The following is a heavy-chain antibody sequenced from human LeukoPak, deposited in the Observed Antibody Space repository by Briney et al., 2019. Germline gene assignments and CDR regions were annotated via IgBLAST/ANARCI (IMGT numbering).Heavy chain of an antibody. CDR3: ARGFYYYGLDV. Sequence: GASVKVSCKASGYTFTRYDINWVRQAPGQGLEWLGWVNPNNGNTGYAQKFQGRVTMTRSTSIDTAYMELNTLTSDDTASYYCARGFYYYGLDVWGQGTTVTVSS. CDR1: GYTFTRYD. V-gene: IGHV1-8*01. J-gene: IGHJ6*02. CDR2: VNPNNGNT.